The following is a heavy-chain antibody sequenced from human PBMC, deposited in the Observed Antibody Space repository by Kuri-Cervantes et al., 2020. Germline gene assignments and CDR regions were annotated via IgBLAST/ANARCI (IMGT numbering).Heavy chain of an antibody. J-gene: IGHJ6*02. Sequence: GSLRLSCAASGFTFSDYYMSWIRQPPGKGLEWIGEINHSGSTNYDPSLKSRVTISVDTSKNQFSLKLSSVTAADTAVYYCARGLKAGTLYYYYYGMDVWGQGTTVTVSS. D-gene: IGHD6-19*01. V-gene: IGHV4-34*01. CDR3: ARGLKAGTLYYYYYGMDV. CDR2: INHSGST. CDR1: GFTFSDYY.